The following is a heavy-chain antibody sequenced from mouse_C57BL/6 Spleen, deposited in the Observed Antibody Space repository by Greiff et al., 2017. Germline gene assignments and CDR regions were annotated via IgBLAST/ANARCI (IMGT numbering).Heavy chain of an antibody. Sequence: QVQLQQPGAELVKPGASVKLSCKASGYTFTSYWMHWVKQRPGQGLEWIGMIHPNSGSTNYNEKFKSKATLTVDKSSSTAYMQLSSLTSEDSAVYYCAREDSYYSNYDYFDYWGQGTTLTVSS. V-gene: IGHV1-64*01. D-gene: IGHD2-5*01. J-gene: IGHJ2*01. CDR3: AREDSYYSNYDYFDY. CDR2: IHPNSGST. CDR1: GYTFTSYW.